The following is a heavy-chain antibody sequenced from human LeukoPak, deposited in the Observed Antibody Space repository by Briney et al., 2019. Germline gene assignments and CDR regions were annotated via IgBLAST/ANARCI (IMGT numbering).Heavy chain of an antibody. CDR2: SRNKAKGYTT. Sequence: GGSLRLSCAVSGFTFSDHFLDWVRQAPGKGLEWVGRSRNKAKGYTTEYAASVKDRFVISRDHSNNALYLQMYSLKTEDTAVYYCARVGYVAVSDYLDYWGKGTLVTVSS. J-gene: IGHJ4*02. CDR1: GFTFSDHF. V-gene: IGHV3-72*01. CDR3: ARVGYVAVSDYLDY. D-gene: IGHD6-19*01.